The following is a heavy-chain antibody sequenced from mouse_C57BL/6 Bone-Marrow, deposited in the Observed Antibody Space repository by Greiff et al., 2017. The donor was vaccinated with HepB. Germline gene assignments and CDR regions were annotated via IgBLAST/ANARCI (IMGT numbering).Heavy chain of an antibody. CDR1: GFTFSSYA. CDR3: ESPSYYREAWFAY. V-gene: IGHV5-4*03. CDR2: ISDGGSYT. D-gene: IGHD2-14*01. Sequence: EVKLVESGGGLVKPGGSLKLSCAASGFTFSSYAMSWVRQTPEKRLEWVATISDGGSYTYYPDNVKGRFTISRDNAKNNLYLQMSHLKSEDTAMYYCESPSYYREAWFAYWGQGTLVTVSA. J-gene: IGHJ3*01.